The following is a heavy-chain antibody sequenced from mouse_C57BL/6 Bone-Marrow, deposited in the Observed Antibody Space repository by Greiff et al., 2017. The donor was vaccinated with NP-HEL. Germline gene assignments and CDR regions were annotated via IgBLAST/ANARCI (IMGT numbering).Heavy chain of an antibody. CDR1: GYTFTSYW. V-gene: IGHV1-61*01. CDR3: ARDLTGSGLFAD. Sequence: QVQLQQPGAELVRPGSSVKLSCKASGYTFTSYWMDWVKQRPGQGLEWIGNIYPSDSETHYNQKFKDKATLTVDKSSSTAYMQLSSLTSEDSAVYYCARDLTGSGLFADWGQGTLVTVSA. J-gene: IGHJ3*01. CDR2: IYPSDSET. D-gene: IGHD4-1*01.